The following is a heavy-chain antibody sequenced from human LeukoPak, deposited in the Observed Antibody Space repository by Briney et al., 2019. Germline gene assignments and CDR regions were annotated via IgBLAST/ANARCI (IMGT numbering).Heavy chain of an antibody. V-gene: IGHV4-39*07. J-gene: IGHJ5*02. CDR1: GGSISSSSYY. Sequence: TSETLSLTCTVSGGSISSSSYYWGWIRQPPGKGLECIGSIYYSGSTYYNPSLKSRVTISVDTSKNQFSLKLSSVTAADTAVYYCAREITMIVVVINGWFDPWGQGTLVTVSS. CDR3: AREITMIVVVINGWFDP. D-gene: IGHD3-22*01. CDR2: IYYSGST.